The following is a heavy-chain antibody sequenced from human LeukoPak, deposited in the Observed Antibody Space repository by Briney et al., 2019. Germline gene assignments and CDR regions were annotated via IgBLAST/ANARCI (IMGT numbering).Heavy chain of an antibody. J-gene: IGHJ4*02. D-gene: IGHD2-2*01. CDR2: INHSGST. CDR1: GGSFSGYY. V-gene: IGHV4-34*01. Sequence: SETLSLTCAVYGGSFSGYYWSWIRQPPGKGLEWIGEINHSGSTNYNPSLKSRVTISVDTSKNQFSLKLSSVTAADTAVYYCAVVPAAEGIVDYWGQGTLVTVSS. CDR3: AVVPAAEGIVDY.